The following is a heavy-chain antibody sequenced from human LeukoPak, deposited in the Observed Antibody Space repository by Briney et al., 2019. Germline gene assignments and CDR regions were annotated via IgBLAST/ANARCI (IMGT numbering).Heavy chain of an antibody. D-gene: IGHD4-17*01. V-gene: IGHV4-59*01. CDR1: GGSISSYY. Sequence: PSETLSLTCTVSGGSISSYYWSWIRQPPGKGLEWIGYIYYNGSTNYNPSLKSRVTISVDTSKNQFSLKLSSVTAADTAVYYCVSSYGDRSKFDYWGQGTLVTVSS. CDR2: IYYNGST. CDR3: VSSYGDRSKFDY. J-gene: IGHJ4*02.